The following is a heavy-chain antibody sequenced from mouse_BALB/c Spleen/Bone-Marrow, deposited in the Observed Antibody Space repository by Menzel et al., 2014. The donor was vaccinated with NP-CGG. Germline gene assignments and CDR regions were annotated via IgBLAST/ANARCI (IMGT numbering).Heavy chain of an antibody. CDR3: AREIPQGAMDY. J-gene: IGHJ4*01. Sequence: EVQLQESGGGLVQPGGSLKLSCAASGFDFSRYWMSWVGQAPGKGLEWIGEINPDSSTINYTPSLKDKFIISRDNAKNTLYLQMGKVRSEDIALYYGAREIPQGAMDYWGQGTSVTVSS. CDR2: INPDSSTI. V-gene: IGHV4-1*02. CDR1: GFDFSRYW.